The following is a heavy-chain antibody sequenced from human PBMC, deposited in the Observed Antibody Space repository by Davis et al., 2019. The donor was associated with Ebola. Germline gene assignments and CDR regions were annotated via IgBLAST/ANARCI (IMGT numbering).Heavy chain of an antibody. V-gene: IGHV6-1*01. Sequence: SQTLSLTCAISGDSVPSNTAAWNWIRQSPSRGLEWLGRTYYRSTWYVYYAVSVKGRMTITSDTSKNKFSLQLTSVTPEDTAAYYCTRDPPYDQGYDYWGQGILVTVSS. J-gene: IGHJ4*02. CDR2: TYYRSTWYV. D-gene: IGHD3-22*01. CDR1: GDSVPSNTAA. CDR3: TRDPPYDQGYDY.